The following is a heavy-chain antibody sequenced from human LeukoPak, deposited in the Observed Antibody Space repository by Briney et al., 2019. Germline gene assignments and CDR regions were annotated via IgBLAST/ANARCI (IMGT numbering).Heavy chain of an antibody. J-gene: IGHJ4*02. D-gene: IGHD2-2*01. CDR1: GFTFSSYG. CDR3: AKDVRVYCSSTSCPGLDY. Sequence: GGSLRLSRAAAGFTFSSYGMHWVRQAPGKGLEWVAVITFDGTNKYYADSVKGRFTISRDNSKNTLYLQMNSLRAEDTAVYYCAKDVRVYCSSTSCPGLDYWGQGTLVTVSS. CDR2: ITFDGTNK. V-gene: IGHV3-30*18.